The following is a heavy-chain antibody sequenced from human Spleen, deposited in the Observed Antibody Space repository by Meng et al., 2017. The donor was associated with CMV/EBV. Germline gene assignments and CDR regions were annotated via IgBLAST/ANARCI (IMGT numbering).Heavy chain of an antibody. CDR2: ISDSGGNT. Sequence: GESLKISCAISGFSFDDYAMNWVRQAPGKGLEWVSTISDSGGNTYYPDSVKGRFTISRDNSNNTLYLQMNSLRAEDTAIYYCAKSRNGYGGEDYWGQGMLVTVSS. CDR1: GFSFDDYA. CDR3: AKSRNGYGGEDY. J-gene: IGHJ4*02. D-gene: IGHD5-12*01. V-gene: IGHV3-23*01.